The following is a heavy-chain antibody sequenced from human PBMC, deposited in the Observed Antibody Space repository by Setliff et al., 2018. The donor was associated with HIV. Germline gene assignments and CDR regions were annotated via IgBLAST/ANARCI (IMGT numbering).Heavy chain of an antibody. CDR2: VNPEDGET. J-gene: IGHJ5*02. CDR1: GYTFTNYY. D-gene: IGHD3-9*01. V-gene: IGHV1-69-2*01. Sequence: ASVKVSCKASGYTFTNYYIHWVQQAPGKGLEWMGHVNPEDGETIYADKFQDRVTIAADTSTDTAYMELSSLRSEDTAVYYCATLSDYDILSLDLWGQGTLVTVSS. CDR3: ATLSDYDILSLDL.